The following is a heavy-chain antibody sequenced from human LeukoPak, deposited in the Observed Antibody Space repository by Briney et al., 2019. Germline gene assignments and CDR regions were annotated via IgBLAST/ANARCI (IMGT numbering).Heavy chain of an antibody. CDR2: IYYSGST. J-gene: IGHJ5*02. V-gene: IGHV4-61*01. Sequence: SETLSLTCTVSGGSISSSSYYWGWIRQPPGKGLEWIGYIYYSGSTNYNPSLKSRVTISVDTSKNQFSLKLSSVTAADTAVYYCARDRSVHYDFWSGYLEGWFDPWGQGTLVTVSS. D-gene: IGHD3-3*01. CDR1: GGSISSSSYY. CDR3: ARDRSVHYDFWSGYLEGWFDP.